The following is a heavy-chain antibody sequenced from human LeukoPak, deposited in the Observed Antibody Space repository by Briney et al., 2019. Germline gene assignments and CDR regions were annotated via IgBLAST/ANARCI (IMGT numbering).Heavy chain of an antibody. D-gene: IGHD3-10*01. V-gene: IGHV3-53*01. CDR2: IYSGGIT. CDR3: ARDRSPGNFDY. J-gene: IGHJ4*02. CDR1: GFTVSSNY. Sequence: PGGSLRLSCAASGFTVSSNYMNWVRQAPGKGLQWVSVIYSGGITYYADSVKGRFTISRDNSRNTLYLQMNSLRAEDTAVYYCARDRSPGNFDYWGQGTLVTVSS.